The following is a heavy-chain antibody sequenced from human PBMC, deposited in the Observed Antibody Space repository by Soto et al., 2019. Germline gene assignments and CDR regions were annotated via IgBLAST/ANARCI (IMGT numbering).Heavy chain of an antibody. J-gene: IGHJ4*02. CDR1: GASISNLY. Sequence: SLPLPLTWTVAGASISNLYWSWIRQAPGKGLEWIGYVYYGGSTNYNPSLRSRVTMSIDTSKNQFSLKLTSVAAADTAVYYCARKYGEHDYWGQGILVTVSS. CDR2: VYYGGST. CDR3: ARKYGEHDY. V-gene: IGHV4-59*08. D-gene: IGHD4-17*01.